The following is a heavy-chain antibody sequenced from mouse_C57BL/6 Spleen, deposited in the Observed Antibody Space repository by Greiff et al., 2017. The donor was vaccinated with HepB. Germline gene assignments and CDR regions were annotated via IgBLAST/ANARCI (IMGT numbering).Heavy chain of an antibody. D-gene: IGHD2-3*01. CDR2: IRGDGST. CDR1: GFSLTSYG. J-gene: IGHJ4*01. CDR3: ARWDYAMDY. Sequence: QVQLQQSGPGLVAPSQSLSITCTVSGFSLTSYGVSWVRQPPGKGLEWLGVIRGDGSTNYHSAPITRLSISNDNSKSQVFLKLNSLQTDDTATYYCARWDYAMDYWGQGTSVTVSS. V-gene: IGHV2-3*01.